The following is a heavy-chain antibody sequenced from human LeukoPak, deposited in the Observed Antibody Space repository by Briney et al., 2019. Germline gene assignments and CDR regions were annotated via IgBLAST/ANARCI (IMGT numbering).Heavy chain of an antibody. D-gene: IGHD2-15*01. CDR1: GFTFSSYE. Sequence: GGSLRLSCAASGFTFSSYEMNWVRQAPEKGLEGVSYFSSSGSTIYYADSVKGRFTISRDNAKNSLYLQMNRQRAEHTAVYYCARPLLGYYYGMDVWGKGTTVTVSS. CDR2: FSSSGSTI. V-gene: IGHV3-48*03. CDR3: ARPLLGYYYGMDV. J-gene: IGHJ6*04.